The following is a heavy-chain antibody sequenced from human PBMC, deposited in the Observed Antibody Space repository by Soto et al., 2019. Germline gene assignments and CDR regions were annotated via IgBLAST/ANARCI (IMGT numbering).Heavy chain of an antibody. CDR1: GGTFTNYA. CDR2: VVPLYGSP. CDR3: RIGSGSDDY. J-gene: IGHJ4*02. Sequence: QVQLVQSGAEVKKPGSSVKVSCKASGGTFTNYAISWVRQAPGQGLEWMGGVVPLYGSPVYEQKFQARVTITADDSTRTASMELSSLTSQDAAVYYCRIGSGSDDYRGQGTLVTVSS. D-gene: IGHD3-10*01. V-gene: IGHV1-69*01.